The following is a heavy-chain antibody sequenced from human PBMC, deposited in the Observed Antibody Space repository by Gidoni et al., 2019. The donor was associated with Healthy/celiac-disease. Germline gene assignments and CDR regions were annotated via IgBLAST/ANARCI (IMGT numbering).Heavy chain of an antibody. J-gene: IGHJ4*02. V-gene: IGHV3-21*01. CDR2: ISSSNNYI. CDR1: GFTFSSYS. D-gene: IGHD2-21*01. Sequence: EVQLVESGGGLVKPGGSLRLSCAASGFTFSSYSMNWVRQAPGKGLEWVSSISSSNNYIYYADSVKGRFTISRDNAKNSLYLQMNSLRAEDTAVYYCARDLYCGGDCGPNYVDCWGQGTLVTVSS. CDR3: ARDLYCGGDCGPNYVDC.